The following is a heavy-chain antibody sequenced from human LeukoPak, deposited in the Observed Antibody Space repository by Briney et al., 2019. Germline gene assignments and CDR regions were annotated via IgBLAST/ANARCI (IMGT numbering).Heavy chain of an antibody. V-gene: IGHV3-48*04. CDR3: ARMYSFGMDV. CDR1: GFTFSSYS. CDR2: ISGSSGTI. J-gene: IGHJ6*02. D-gene: IGHD2-21*01. Sequence: GGSLRLSCAASGFTFSSYSMNWVRQAPGKGLEWVSYISGSSGTISYADSVKGRFTISRDNAKNSLYLQMNSLRAEDAAVYYCARMYSFGMDVWGQGTPVTVSS.